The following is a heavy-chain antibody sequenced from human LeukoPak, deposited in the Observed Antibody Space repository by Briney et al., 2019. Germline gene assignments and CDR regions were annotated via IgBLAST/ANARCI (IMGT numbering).Heavy chain of an antibody. D-gene: IGHD3-22*01. Sequence: SETLSLTCAVSGGSISSSNWWSWVRPPPGKGLEWIGEIYHSGSTNYNPSLKSRVTISVDKSKNQFSLKLSSVTAADTAVYYCARDFYYDSRGNAFDIWGQGTMVTVSS. CDR1: GGSISSSNW. J-gene: IGHJ3*02. V-gene: IGHV4-4*02. CDR3: ARDFYYDSRGNAFDI. CDR2: IYHSGST.